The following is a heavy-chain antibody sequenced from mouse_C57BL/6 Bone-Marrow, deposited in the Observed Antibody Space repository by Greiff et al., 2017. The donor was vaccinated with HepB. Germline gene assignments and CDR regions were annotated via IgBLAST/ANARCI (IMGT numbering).Heavy chain of an antibody. Sequence: VKLMESGAELVRPGTSVKVSCKASGYAFTNYLIEWVKQRPGQGLEWIGVINPGSGGTNYNEKFKGKATLTADKSSSTAYMQLSSLTSEDSAVYFCARRRLRRAMDYWGQGTSVTVSS. V-gene: IGHV1-54*01. CDR2: INPGSGGT. D-gene: IGHD2-2*01. CDR1: GYAFTNYL. J-gene: IGHJ4*01. CDR3: ARRRLRRAMDY.